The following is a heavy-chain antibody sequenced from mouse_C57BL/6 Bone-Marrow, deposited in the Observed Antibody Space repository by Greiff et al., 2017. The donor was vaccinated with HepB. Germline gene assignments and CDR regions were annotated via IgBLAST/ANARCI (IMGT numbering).Heavy chain of an antibody. CDR1: GFTFSSYG. CDR3: ARRGGSSIFAY. Sequence: EVKLVESGGDLVKPGGSLKLSCAASGFTFSSYGMSWVRQTPDKRLEWVATISSGGSYTYYPDSVKGRFTISRDNAKNTLYLQMSSLKSEDTAMYYCARRGGSSIFAYWGQGTLVTVSA. CDR2: ISSGGSYT. V-gene: IGHV5-6*02. D-gene: IGHD1-1*01. J-gene: IGHJ3*01.